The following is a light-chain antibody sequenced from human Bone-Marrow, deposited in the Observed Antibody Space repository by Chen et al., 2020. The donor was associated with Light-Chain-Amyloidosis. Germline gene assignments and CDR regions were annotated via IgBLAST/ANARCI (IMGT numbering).Light chain of an antibody. V-gene: IGKV3-20*01. CDR3: QQYGTSPLT. Sequence: ELVFSPSPGPLSLSPGEGANLSCRASQTSSSNYLTWYQQKFGQAPRLLIYGSSSRATGIPDRFTGSGSGTDFTLTINRLEPEDFAMYYCQQYGTSPLTFGGGTKVEIK. J-gene: IGKJ4*01. CDR1: QTSSSNY. CDR2: GSS.